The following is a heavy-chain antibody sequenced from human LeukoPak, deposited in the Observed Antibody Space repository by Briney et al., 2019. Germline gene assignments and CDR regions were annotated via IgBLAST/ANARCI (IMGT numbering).Heavy chain of an antibody. J-gene: IGHJ4*02. Sequence: GGSLRLSCAASEFTFNNYGMNWVRQAPGEGLEWVSYISSSSTTIYYADSVKGRFTISRDNAKNSLYLQMNSLRAEDTAVYYCAREVYFDYWGQGTLVIVSS. CDR2: ISSSSTTI. CDR3: AREVYFDY. V-gene: IGHV3-48*01. CDR1: EFTFNNYG.